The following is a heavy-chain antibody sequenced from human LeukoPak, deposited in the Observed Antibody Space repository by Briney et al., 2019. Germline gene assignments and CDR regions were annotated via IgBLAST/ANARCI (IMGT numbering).Heavy chain of an antibody. CDR1: GFTFSSYA. V-gene: IGHV3-23*01. CDR3: AKVYYYGSGTSRFYFDS. Sequence: PGGSLRLSCAASGFTFSSYAMNWVRQAPGKGLEWVAGISGSGGSTYYADSVKGRFTISRDNSKDTLYLQMNSLSPEDTALSYCAKVYYYGSGTSRFYFDSWGQGTLVIVSS. D-gene: IGHD3-10*01. CDR2: ISGSGGST. J-gene: IGHJ4*02.